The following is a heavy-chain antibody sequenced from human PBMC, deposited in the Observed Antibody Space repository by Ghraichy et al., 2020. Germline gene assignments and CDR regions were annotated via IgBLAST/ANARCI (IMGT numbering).Heavy chain of an antibody. CDR1: GFTFSTYE. V-gene: IGHV3-48*03. J-gene: IGHJ4*02. D-gene: IGHD6-13*01. Sequence: GGSLRLSCAASGFTFSTYEMNWVRQAPGKGLEWVSYITSGGSSTHYADSVKGRFTVSRDNAKNSLYLQMNSLRAEDTAVYYCARAPGIARDYWGQGTLVTVSS. CDR2: ITSGGSST. CDR3: ARAPGIARDY.